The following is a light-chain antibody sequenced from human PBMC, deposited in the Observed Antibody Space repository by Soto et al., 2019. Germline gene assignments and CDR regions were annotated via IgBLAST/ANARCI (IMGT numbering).Light chain of an antibody. CDR2: GAS. J-gene: IGKJ5*01. Sequence: EIVVTQSPDTLSVSPGERAALSCRTSQSVSSALAWYQKKPGQAPRLLIDGASNRASGIPARFSGSGSGTEFTLTISSLQSEDFAVYYCHHYSNWPPYTFGQGTRLEIK. CDR3: HHYSNWPPYT. V-gene: IGKV3D-15*01. CDR1: QSVSSA.